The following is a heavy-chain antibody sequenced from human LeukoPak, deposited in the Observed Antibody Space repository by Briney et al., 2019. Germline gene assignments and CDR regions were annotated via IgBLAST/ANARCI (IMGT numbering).Heavy chain of an antibody. CDR3: ARRPGYSSSWYID. V-gene: IGHV4-59*08. CDR2: IYYSGST. Sequence: SETLSLTCTVPGGSISSYYWSWGRQPPGKGLEWIGYIYYSGSTNYNPSLKSRVTISVDTSKNQFSLKLSSVTAADTAVYYCARRPGYSSSWYIDWGQGTLGTVSS. D-gene: IGHD6-13*01. CDR1: GGSISSYY. J-gene: IGHJ4*02.